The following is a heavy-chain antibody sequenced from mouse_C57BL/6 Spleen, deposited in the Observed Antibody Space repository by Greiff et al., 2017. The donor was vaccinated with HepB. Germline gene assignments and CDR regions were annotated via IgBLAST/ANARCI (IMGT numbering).Heavy chain of an antibody. D-gene: IGHD1-1*01. Sequence: QVQLQQPGAELVMPGASVKLSCKASGYTFTSYWMHWVKQRSGQGLEWIGEIDPSDSYTNYNQKFKGKSTLTVDKSSSTAYMQLSSLTSEDSAVYYCARAGYGSSYDYAMDYWGQGTSVTVSS. CDR1: GYTFTSYW. J-gene: IGHJ4*01. CDR2: IDPSDSYT. V-gene: IGHV1-69*01. CDR3: ARAGYGSSYDYAMDY.